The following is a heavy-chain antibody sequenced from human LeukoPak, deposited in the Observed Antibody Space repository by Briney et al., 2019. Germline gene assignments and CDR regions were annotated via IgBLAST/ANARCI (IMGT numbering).Heavy chain of an antibody. CDR1: GFTFSDYY. J-gene: IGHJ5*02. V-gene: IGHV3-11*01. Sequence: PGGSLRLSCAASGFTFSDYYMSWLRQAPGKGVEGVSYISSSGSTIYYADSVQGRFPISRDNAKNSLYLQMHSLRAEDTAVYYCAGDPSSGWFDPWGQGTLVTVSS. CDR2: ISSSGSTI. CDR3: AGDPSSGWFDP. D-gene: IGHD6-19*01.